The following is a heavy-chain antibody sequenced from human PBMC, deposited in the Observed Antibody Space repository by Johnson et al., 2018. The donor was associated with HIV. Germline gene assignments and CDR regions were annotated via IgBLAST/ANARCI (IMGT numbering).Heavy chain of an antibody. D-gene: IGHD5-12*01. CDR2: IKQDGSEK. Sequence: VLLVESGGGVVQPGRSLRLSCAASGFTFTNYGMHWVRQAPGRGLEWVANIKQDGSEKYYVDSVKGRFSISRDNAKNSLFLQMNSLRAEDTAVYYCARDRRLADAFDIWGQGTMVTVSS. CDR1: GFTFTNYG. J-gene: IGHJ3*02. CDR3: ARDRRLADAFDI. V-gene: IGHV3-7*01.